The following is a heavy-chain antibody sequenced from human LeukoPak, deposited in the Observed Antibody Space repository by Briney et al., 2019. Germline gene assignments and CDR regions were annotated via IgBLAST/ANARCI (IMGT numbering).Heavy chain of an antibody. CDR2: IYYSGNT. CDR3: ASAYYDILTGYSYYFDY. V-gene: IGHV4-59*12. CDR1: GGSISGYY. Sequence: SETLSLTCTVSGGSISGYYWSWIRQPPGKGLEWIGYIYYSGNTNYNPSLKSRVTISVDTSKNQFSLKLSSVTAADTAVYYCASAYYDILTGYSYYFDYWGQGTLVTVSS. D-gene: IGHD3-9*01. J-gene: IGHJ4*02.